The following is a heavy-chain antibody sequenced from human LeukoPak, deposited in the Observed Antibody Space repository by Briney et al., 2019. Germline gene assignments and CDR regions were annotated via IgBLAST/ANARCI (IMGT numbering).Heavy chain of an antibody. Sequence: GGSLRLSCTASGFNLTNYAMHWVRQAPGKGLEWVTLISYSGDNTYYADSVKGRFTFSRDKAKNTLYLQMNSLRAEDTAVYYCARRDSGSRGFDSWGQGTLVTVSS. CDR2: ISYSGDNT. D-gene: IGHD3-10*01. J-gene: IGHJ4*02. V-gene: IGHV3-30*04. CDR1: GFNLTNYA. CDR3: ARRDSGSRGFDS.